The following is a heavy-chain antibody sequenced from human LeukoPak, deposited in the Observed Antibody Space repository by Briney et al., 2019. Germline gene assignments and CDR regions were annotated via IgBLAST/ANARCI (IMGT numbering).Heavy chain of an antibody. D-gene: IGHD4-23*01. Sequence: ASVKVSCKASGYIFTNYAVHWVRPAPGQRLEWMGWINTGNGNTKYSQKFQGRVTITRDTSASTAFMELSSLRSEDTAVYYCARQGRPGNCLDYWGQGALVTVSS. J-gene: IGHJ4*02. CDR1: GYIFTNYA. V-gene: IGHV1-3*04. CDR3: ARQGRPGNCLDY. CDR2: INTGNGNT.